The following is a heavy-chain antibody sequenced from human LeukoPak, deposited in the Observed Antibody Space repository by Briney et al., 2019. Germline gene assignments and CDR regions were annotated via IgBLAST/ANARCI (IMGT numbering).Heavy chain of an antibody. J-gene: IGHJ4*02. CDR2: ISGSGGST. CDR1: GGSISSGDYY. D-gene: IGHD3-22*01. CDR3: AKVEIGYYDSSGYPPPLDY. Sequence: ETLSLTCTVSGGSISSGDYYWSWIRQPPGKGLEWVSAISGSGGSTYYADSVKGRFTISRDNSKNTLYLQVNSLRAEDTAVYYCAKVEIGYYDSSGYPPPLDYWGQGTLVTVSS. V-gene: IGHV3-23*01.